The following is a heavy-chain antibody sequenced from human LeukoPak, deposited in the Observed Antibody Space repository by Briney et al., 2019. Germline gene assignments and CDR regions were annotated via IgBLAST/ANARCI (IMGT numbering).Heavy chain of an antibody. V-gene: IGHV3-48*03. CDR2: ISSGGTT. Sequence: GGSLRVSCAASGFTFNTYEMNWVRQAPGKGLEWVSYISSGGTTIYSDSVKGRFSVSRDNTKNSLFLQMNSLRVEDTAVYYCVRRGYTSSWYYFDYWGQGALVAVCS. J-gene: IGHJ4*02. D-gene: IGHD6-13*01. CDR3: VRRGYTSSWYYFDY. CDR1: GFTFNTYE.